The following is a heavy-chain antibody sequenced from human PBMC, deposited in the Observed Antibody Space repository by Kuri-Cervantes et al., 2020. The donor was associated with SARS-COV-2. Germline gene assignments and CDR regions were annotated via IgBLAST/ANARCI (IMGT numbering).Heavy chain of an antibody. CDR2: IYYSGST. CDR1: GGSISSSSYY. J-gene: IGHJ2*01. D-gene: IGHD2-15*01. CDR3: ARTIVVETADYWYFDL. Sequence: SETLSLTCTVSGGSISSSSYYWGWIRQPPGKGLEWIGSIYYSGSTYYNPSLKSRVTISVDTSKNQFSLKLGSVTAADTAVYFCARTIVVETADYWYFDLWGRGTLVTVSS. V-gene: IGHV4-39*07.